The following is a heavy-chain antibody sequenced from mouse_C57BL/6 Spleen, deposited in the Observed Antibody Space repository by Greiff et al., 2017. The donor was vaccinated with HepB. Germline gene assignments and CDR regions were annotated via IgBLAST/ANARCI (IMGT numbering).Heavy chain of an antibody. D-gene: IGHD2-5*01. CDR1: GYTFTSYG. CDR3: VALYYSNYDYYAMDY. CDR2: IYPRSGNT. Sequence: LVESGAELARPGASVKLSCKASGYTFTSYGISWVKQRTGQGLEWIGEIYPRSGNTYYNEKFKGKATRTADKSSSTAYMELRSLTSEDSAVYFCVALYYSNYDYYAMDYWGQGTSVTVSS. V-gene: IGHV1-81*01. J-gene: IGHJ4*01.